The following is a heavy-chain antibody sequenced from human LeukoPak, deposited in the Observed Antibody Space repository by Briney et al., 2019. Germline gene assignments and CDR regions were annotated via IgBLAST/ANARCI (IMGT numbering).Heavy chain of an antibody. CDR2: IYHSGST. D-gene: IGHD1-26*01. CDR3: ARGEPGGSSYLFDY. CDR1: GGSISSGGYY. Sequence: PSETLSLTCTVSGGSISSGGYYWSWIRQPPGKGLEWIGYIYHSGSTYYNPSLKSRVTISVDTSKNQFSLKLSSVTAADTAVYYCARGEPGGSSYLFDYWGQGTLVTVSS. J-gene: IGHJ4*02. V-gene: IGHV4-30-2*01.